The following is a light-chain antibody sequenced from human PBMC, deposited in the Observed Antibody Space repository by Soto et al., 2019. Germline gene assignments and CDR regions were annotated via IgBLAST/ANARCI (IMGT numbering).Light chain of an antibody. Sequence: DILLTQSPATLSLSPGERATLSCRASQSVGSSLAWFQQKPGQAPRLLIYDAANRATGIPARFSGSGSGTDFTLTISSLEPEDSAVYYCQQRSRWPPITFGQGTRLEI. J-gene: IGKJ5*01. CDR3: QQRSRWPPIT. V-gene: IGKV3-11*01. CDR1: QSVGSS. CDR2: DAA.